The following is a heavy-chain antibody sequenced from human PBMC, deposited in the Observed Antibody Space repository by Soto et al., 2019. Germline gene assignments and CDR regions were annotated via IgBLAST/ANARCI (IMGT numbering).Heavy chain of an antibody. V-gene: IGHV2-5*08. J-gene: IGHJ5*02. CDR1: GFSLSTSGMG. CDR2: IYWDDGK. D-gene: IGHD6-19*01. CDR3: AHRPAVFYCARHYSSGSRNWFDP. Sequence: SGPPLVSATQTLIMTCAFSGFSLSTSGMGGTWIRQPAGKALEWLALIYWDDGKRYSPSLKTRLNIAKDTSKNQVVLTLTNVDPVDTATYYCAHRPAVFYCARHYSSGSRNWFDPWGQGTLVTVS.